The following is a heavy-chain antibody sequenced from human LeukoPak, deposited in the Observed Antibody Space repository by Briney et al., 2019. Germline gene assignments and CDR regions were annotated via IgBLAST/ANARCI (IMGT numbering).Heavy chain of an antibody. CDR1: GGTFSSYA. D-gene: IGHD3-22*01. Sequence: GASVKVSCKASGGTFSSYAISWVRQAPGQGLEWMGGIIPISGTANYAQKFQGRVTITADESTSTAYMELSSLRSEDTAVYYCAIEFSSGYFNWFDPWGQGTLVTVSS. V-gene: IGHV1-69*13. CDR3: AIEFSSGYFNWFDP. CDR2: IIPISGTA. J-gene: IGHJ5*02.